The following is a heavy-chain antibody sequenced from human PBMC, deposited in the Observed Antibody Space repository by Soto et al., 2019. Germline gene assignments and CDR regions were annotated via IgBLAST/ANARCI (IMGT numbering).Heavy chain of an antibody. J-gene: IGHJ4*02. CDR3: ARVSNYYDSSGCIDY. V-gene: IGHV1-2*02. CDR2: INPNSGGT. D-gene: IGHD3-22*01. CDR1: GYTFTGYY. Sequence: ASVKVSCKASGYTFTGYYMHWVRQAPGQGLEWMGWINPNSGGTNYAQKFQGRVTMTRDTSISTAYMELSRLRSDDTAVYYCARVSNYYDSSGCIDYWGQGTLVTVSS.